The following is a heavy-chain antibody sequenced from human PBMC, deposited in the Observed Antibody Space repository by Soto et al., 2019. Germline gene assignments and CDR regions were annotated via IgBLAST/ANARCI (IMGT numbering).Heavy chain of an antibody. D-gene: IGHD4-17*01. CDR2: ISSSSSYI. Sequence: GGSLRLSCAASGFTFSSYSMNWVRQAPGKGLEWVSSISSSSSYIYYADSVKGRFTISRDNAKNSLYLQMNSLRAEDTAVYYCARALYGILDAFDIWGQGTMVTVSS. J-gene: IGHJ3*02. V-gene: IGHV3-21*01. CDR1: GFTFSSYS. CDR3: ARALYGILDAFDI.